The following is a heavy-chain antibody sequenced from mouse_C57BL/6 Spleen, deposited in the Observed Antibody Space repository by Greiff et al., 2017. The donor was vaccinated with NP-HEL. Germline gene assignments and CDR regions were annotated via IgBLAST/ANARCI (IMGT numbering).Heavy chain of an antibody. CDR1: GYTFTSYW. J-gene: IGHJ2*01. Sequence: QVHVKQPGAELVRPGSSVKLSCKASGYTFTSYWMHWVKQRPIQGLEWIGNIDPSDSETHYNQKFKDKATLTVDKSSSTAYMQLSSLTSEDSAVYYCARSYYYGSSYLYFDYWGQGTTLTVSS. V-gene: IGHV1-52*01. D-gene: IGHD1-1*01. CDR3: ARSYYYGSSYLYFDY. CDR2: IDPSDSET.